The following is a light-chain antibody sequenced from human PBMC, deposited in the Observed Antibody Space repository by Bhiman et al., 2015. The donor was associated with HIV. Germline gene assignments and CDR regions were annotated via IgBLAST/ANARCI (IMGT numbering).Light chain of an antibody. Sequence: SYELTQPPSVSVSPGQTARITCSGDALPKQYAYWYQQKPGQAPVLVIYKDSERPSGIPERFSGSSSGTTVTLTISGVQAEDEADYFCQSADSSVSNVVFGGGTKLTVL. CDR3: QSADSSVSNVV. J-gene: IGLJ3*02. V-gene: IGLV3-25*03. CDR2: KDS. CDR1: ALPKQY.